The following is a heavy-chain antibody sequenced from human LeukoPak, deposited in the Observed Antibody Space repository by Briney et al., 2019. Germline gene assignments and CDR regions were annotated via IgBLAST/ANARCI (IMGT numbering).Heavy chain of an antibody. D-gene: IGHD1-26*01. Sequence: PGGSLRLSCAASGFTFSSYAMSWVRQAPGKGLEWVSGISGSGGSTYYADSVKGWFTISRDSSKNTLFLHMNTLRAEDTAIYYCAKDRTVGASYWYFDLWGRGTLVTVSS. CDR2: ISGSGGST. V-gene: IGHV3-23*01. CDR3: AKDRTVGASYWYFDL. CDR1: GFTFSSYA. J-gene: IGHJ2*01.